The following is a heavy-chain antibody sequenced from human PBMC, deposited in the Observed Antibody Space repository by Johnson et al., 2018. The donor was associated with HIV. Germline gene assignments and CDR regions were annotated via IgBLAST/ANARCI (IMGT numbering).Heavy chain of an antibody. V-gene: IGHV3-33*06. CDR2: IWYDGSNK. CDR1: GFTFSSYG. CDR3: AKEALRGGEYDAFDI. J-gene: IGHJ3*02. Sequence: QVQLVESGGGVVQPGRSLRLSCAASGFTFSSYGMHWVRQAPGKGLEWVAVIWYDGSNKYYADSVKGRFTIFRDISKNTLYMQMKSLRVEDTAVYYCAKEALRGGEYDAFDIWGQGTMVTVS. D-gene: IGHD2-15*01.